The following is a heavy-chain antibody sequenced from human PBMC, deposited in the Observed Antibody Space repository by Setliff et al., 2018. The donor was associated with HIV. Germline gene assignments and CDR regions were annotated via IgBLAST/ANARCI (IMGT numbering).Heavy chain of an antibody. D-gene: IGHD4-17*01. Sequence: GGSLRLSCAASGFIFSNYGMTWVRQAPGKGLEWVSGIWDNGVSPYYADSVTGRFTISRDNTKNTLYLQMNSLRVEDTAIYYCTKGVQRLRPYYFDSWGQGTLVTVSS. CDR1: GFIFSNYG. CDR3: TKGVQRLRPYYFDS. CDR2: IWDNGVSP. V-gene: IGHV3-23*01. J-gene: IGHJ4*02.